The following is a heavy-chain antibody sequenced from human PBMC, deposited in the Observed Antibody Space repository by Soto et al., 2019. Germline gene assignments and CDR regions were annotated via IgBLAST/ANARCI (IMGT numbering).Heavy chain of an antibody. CDR1: GFTFSSYA. V-gene: IGHV3-23*01. Sequence: PGGSLRLSCAASGFTFSSYAMSWVRQAPGKGLEWVSAISGSGGSTYYADSVKGRFTISRDNSKNTLYLQMNSLRAEDTAVYYCAKDYPNSSVWYRPSYYYGMDVWGQGTTVTVS. CDR3: AKDYPNSSVWYRPSYYYGMDV. J-gene: IGHJ6*02. CDR2: ISGSGGST. D-gene: IGHD6-19*01.